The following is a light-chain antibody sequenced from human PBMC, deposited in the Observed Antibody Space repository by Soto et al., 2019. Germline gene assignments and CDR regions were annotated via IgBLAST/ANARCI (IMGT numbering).Light chain of an antibody. Sequence: DIQMIQFPSSLSASVGERVTITCRASQSITRFLNWYQQKPGTAPELLISVASSLQSGVPSRFSGSGFGTEVTLTISSLQPEDFATYYCQQSHTTPWTFGHGTKVEIK. CDR3: QQSHTTPWT. J-gene: IGKJ1*01. CDR1: QSITRF. CDR2: VAS. V-gene: IGKV1-39*01.